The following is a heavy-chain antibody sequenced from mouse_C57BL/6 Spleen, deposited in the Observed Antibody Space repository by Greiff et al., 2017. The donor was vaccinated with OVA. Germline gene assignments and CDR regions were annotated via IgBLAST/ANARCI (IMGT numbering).Heavy chain of an antibody. CDR1: GYTFTSYW. Sequence: VQLQQSGTELVKPGASVKLSCKASGYTFTSYWMHWVKQRPGQGLEWIGNINPSNGGTNYNEKFKSKATLTVDKSSSTAYMQLSSLTSEDSAVYYCARETTVVAPYFDYWGQGTTLTVSS. CDR2: INPSNGGT. D-gene: IGHD1-1*01. J-gene: IGHJ2*01. CDR3: ARETTVVAPYFDY. V-gene: IGHV1-53*01.